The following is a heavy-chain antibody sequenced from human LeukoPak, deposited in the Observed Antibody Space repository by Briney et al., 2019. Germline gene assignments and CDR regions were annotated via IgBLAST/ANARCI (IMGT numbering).Heavy chain of an antibody. CDR3: AKDPYSYGSYFDY. CDR2: IWYDGRDR. V-gene: IGHV3-30*02. CDR1: GFTFSGCG. J-gene: IGHJ4*02. D-gene: IGHD5-18*01. Sequence: GGSLRLSCAASGFTFSGCGMHWVRQAPGKGLEWVAFIWYDGRDRYYVDSVKGRFTISRDNSKNTLYLQMNSLRAEDTAMYYCAKDPYSYGSYFDYWGQGTLVTVSS.